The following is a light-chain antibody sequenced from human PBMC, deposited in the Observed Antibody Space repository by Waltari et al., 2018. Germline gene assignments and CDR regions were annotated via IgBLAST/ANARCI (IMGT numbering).Light chain of an antibody. Sequence: DIVMTQSPLSLSVTPGEPASTSCRSSQSLLHGSGNTFLDWYLQKPGQSPQLLIYLVSNRASGVPDRFSCSGSGTDFTLKISRVEAEDVGVYFCMQARQTPWTFGQGTKVEIK. CDR2: LVS. V-gene: IGKV2-28*01. J-gene: IGKJ1*01. CDR1: QSLLHGSGNTF. CDR3: MQARQTPWT.